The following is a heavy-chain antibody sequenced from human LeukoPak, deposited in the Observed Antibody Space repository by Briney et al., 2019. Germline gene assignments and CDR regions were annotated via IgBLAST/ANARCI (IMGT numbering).Heavy chain of an antibody. V-gene: IGHV4-34*01. D-gene: IGHD3-9*01. CDR3: TRGNILRGYSSDF. CDR1: GGSFSGYY. CDR2: IHYTGAT. Sequence: SETLSLTCAASGGSFSGYYLSWIRQPPGKGLEWVGEIHYTGATTYNPSRKSRATTSIETSKSQVCLRLSSVTAADTAVHYCTRGNILRGYSSDFGSQGALVTV. J-gene: IGHJ4*02.